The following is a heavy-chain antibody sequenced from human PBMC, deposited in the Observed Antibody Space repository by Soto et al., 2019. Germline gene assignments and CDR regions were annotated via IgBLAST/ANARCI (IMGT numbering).Heavy chain of an antibody. CDR2: IYPGDSDT. Sequence: PGESLKISCKGSGYSFTSYWIGWVRQMPGKGLEWMGIIYPGDSDTRYSPSFQGQVTISADKSISTAYLQWSSLKASDTAMYYCARLYGIVVVTAIPYYFDYWGQGTLVTVSS. CDR1: GYSFTSYW. CDR3: ARLYGIVVVTAIPYYFDY. D-gene: IGHD2-21*02. V-gene: IGHV5-51*03. J-gene: IGHJ4*02.